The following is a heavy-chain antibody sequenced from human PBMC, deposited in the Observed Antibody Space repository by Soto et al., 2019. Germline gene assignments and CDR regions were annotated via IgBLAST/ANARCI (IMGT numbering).Heavy chain of an antibody. CDR2: IKQDGSEK. V-gene: IGHV3-7*01. D-gene: IGHD6-19*01. CDR1: GFTFSSYW. CDR3: AREEADSSADLIDL. J-gene: IGHJ5*02. Sequence: EVQLVESGGGLVQPGGSLRLSCAASGFTFSSYWMSWVRQAPGKGLEWVANIKQDGSEKYYVDSVKGRFTISRDNAKNSLYLQMNSLRAEDTAVYYCAREEADSSADLIDLWGQGTLVTVSS.